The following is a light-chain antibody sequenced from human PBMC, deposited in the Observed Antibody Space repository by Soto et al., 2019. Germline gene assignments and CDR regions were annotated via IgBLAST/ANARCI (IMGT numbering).Light chain of an antibody. CDR2: NTS. V-gene: IGKV3-20*01. J-gene: IGKJ1*01. CDR3: QQYGSSRWT. CDR1: QSVSSSY. Sequence: EIVLTQSPGTLSLSPGERATLSCRASQSVSSSYLAWYQQKPGQAPRLLIHNTSNRATGIPDRFSGSGSGTDFTLTISRLEPEDFAVYYGQQYGSSRWTFGQGTKVEIK.